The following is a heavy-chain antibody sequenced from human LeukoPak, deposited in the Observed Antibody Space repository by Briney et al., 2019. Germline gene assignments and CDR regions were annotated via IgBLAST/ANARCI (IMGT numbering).Heavy chain of an antibody. D-gene: IGHD3-16*01. Sequence: GGSLRLSCAASGFTFSRYNMNLVRQAPGKGLEWVSYISSGSSTIYYADSVKGRFTISRDNAMNSLYLQMNNLRDEDTAVYYCARILEGDDYWGLGTLVTVSS. J-gene: IGHJ4*02. CDR2: ISSGSSTI. V-gene: IGHV3-48*02. CDR1: GFTFSRYN. CDR3: ARILEGDDY.